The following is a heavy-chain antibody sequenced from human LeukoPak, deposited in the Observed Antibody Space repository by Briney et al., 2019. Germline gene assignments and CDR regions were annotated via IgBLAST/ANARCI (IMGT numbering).Heavy chain of an antibody. J-gene: IGHJ6*02. V-gene: IGHV4-59*01. Sequence: PSETLSLTCTVPGGFISSYYWSWIRQPPGKRLEWIGYISYSGSTNYNPSLKSRVTISVDTSKKQFSLNLSSVTAADTAVYYCARVSPRDTYYLGMDVWGRGITVTASS. D-gene: IGHD3-22*01. CDR3: ARVSPRDTYYLGMDV. CDR2: ISYSGST. CDR1: GGFISSYY.